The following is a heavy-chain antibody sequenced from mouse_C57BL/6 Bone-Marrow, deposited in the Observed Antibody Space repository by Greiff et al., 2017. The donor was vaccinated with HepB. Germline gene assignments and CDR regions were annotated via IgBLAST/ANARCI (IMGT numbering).Heavy chain of an antibody. CDR2: ISDGGSYT. CDR3: ARDEWAITTVVVWYFDV. J-gene: IGHJ1*03. V-gene: IGHV5-4*01. D-gene: IGHD1-1*01. Sequence: EVMLVESGGGLVKPGGSLKLSCAASGFTFSSYAMSWVRQTPEKRLEWVATISDGGSYTYYPDNVKGRFTISRDNAKNNLYLQMSHLKSDDTAMYYCARDEWAITTVVVWYFDVWGTGTTVTVSS. CDR1: GFTFSSYA.